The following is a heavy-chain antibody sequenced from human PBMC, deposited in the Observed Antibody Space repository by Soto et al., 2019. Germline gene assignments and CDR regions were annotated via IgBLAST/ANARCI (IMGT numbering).Heavy chain of an antibody. CDR1: GLTLSDYY. CDR2: ISFSGSYT. CDR3: ARDGYGFGKGYYLDH. D-gene: IGHD5-18*01. V-gene: IGHV3-11*06. Sequence: QVQLVESGGGLVKPGGSLRLSCAASGLTLSDYYMTWIRQAPGKGLEWVSDISFSGSYTNYADSVKGRFTISRDNAKNSLYLQMHSLRAEDTGVYYCARDGYGFGKGYYLDHWGQGTLFTVSS. J-gene: IGHJ4*02.